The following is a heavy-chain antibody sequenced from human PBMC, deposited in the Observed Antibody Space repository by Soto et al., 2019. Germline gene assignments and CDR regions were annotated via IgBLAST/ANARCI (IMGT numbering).Heavy chain of an antibody. CDR2: ISVSCGTT. D-gene: IGHD3-3*01. CDR3: PKVRSTTIFDVVSLFDY. Sequence: QSGGSLRLSXAASGFTFSSYAMSWVRQAPGKGLECVSTISVSCGTTYYADSGKGRFTISRDNSKNTLYLQMSSLRAEDTAVYYCPKVRSTTIFDVVSLFDYWGQGTLVTVSS. J-gene: IGHJ4*02. CDR1: GFTFSSYA. V-gene: IGHV3-23*01.